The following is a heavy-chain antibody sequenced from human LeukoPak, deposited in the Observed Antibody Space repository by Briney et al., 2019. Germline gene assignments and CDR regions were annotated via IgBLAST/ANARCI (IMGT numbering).Heavy chain of an antibody. D-gene: IGHD3-10*01. CDR1: GGSISSYY. CDR3: ASPMALVLRGVAGIDAFDI. V-gene: IGHV4-4*07. Sequence: SETLSLTCTVSGGSISSYYWSWIRQPAGKGLEWIGRIYTSGSTNYNPSLKSRVTISVDTSKNQFSLKLSSVTAADTAVYYCASPMALVLRGVAGIDAFDIWGQGTMVTVSS. J-gene: IGHJ3*02. CDR2: IYTSGST.